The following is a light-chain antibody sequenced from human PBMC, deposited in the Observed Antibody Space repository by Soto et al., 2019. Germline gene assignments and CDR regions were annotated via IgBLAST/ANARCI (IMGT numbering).Light chain of an antibody. CDR1: QGIGTE. CDR3: LQDSSYPRT. Sequence: AIQMTQSPSSLSASLGDRVTITCRASQGIGTELGWYQQRPGKAPRLLIYGTSTLQYGVPSRFSGSGSDTDFTLIISSLQPEDFATYYCLQDSSYPRTFGQGTKVEIK. J-gene: IGKJ1*01. CDR2: GTS. V-gene: IGKV1-6*01.